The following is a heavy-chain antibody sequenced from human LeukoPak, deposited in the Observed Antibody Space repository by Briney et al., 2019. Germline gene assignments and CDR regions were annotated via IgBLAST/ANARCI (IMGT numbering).Heavy chain of an antibody. J-gene: IGHJ5*02. D-gene: IGHD4-23*01. Sequence: SETLSLTCTVSGDSINNNNYYWGWIRQPPGKGLEWIGSIYYSGSTYYNPSLKSRVTISVDTSKNQFSLKLSSVTAADTAVYYCASGKRQGIFDPWGQGTLVTVSS. CDR1: GDSINNNNYY. CDR3: ASGKRQGIFDP. CDR2: IYYSGST. V-gene: IGHV4-39*07.